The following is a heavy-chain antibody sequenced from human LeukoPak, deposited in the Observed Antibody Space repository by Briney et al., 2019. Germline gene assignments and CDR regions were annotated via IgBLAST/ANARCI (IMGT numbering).Heavy chain of an antibody. V-gene: IGHV1-69*06. CDR3: ARGGEGLFDY. Sequence: GASVKVSCKASGYTFTGYYMHWVRQAPGQGLEWMGGIIPIFGTANYAQKFQGRVTITADKSTSTAYTELSSLRSEDTAVYYCARGGEGLFDYWGQGTLVTVSS. CDR1: GYTFTGYY. CDR2: IIPIFGTA. D-gene: IGHD3-10*01. J-gene: IGHJ4*02.